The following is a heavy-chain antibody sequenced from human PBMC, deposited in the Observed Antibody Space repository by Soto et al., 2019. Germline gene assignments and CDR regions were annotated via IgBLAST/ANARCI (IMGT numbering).Heavy chain of an antibody. D-gene: IGHD2-8*01. CDR1: RFTFDNYA. CDR3: AKAWLVRYCTNGVCFDAFDI. J-gene: IGHJ3*02. CDR2: ISWNSGSI. V-gene: IGHV3-9*01. Sequence: EVQLVESGGGLVQPGRSLRLSCAASRFTFDNYAMHWVRQAPGKGLEWVSGISWNSGSIGYADSVKGRFTISRDNAKNSLYLQMDSLRAEDTALYYCAKAWLVRYCTNGVCFDAFDIWGQGTMVTVSS.